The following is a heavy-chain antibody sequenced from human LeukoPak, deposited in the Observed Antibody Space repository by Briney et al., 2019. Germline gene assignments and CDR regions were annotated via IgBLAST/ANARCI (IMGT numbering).Heavy chain of an antibody. Sequence: GGSLRLSYAASGCTFSGDDLCWVRLAPRTGMEWVSFVSADGVGRTYADPAIGRYTVTRDFSANTLSLQMTSLRADDTAIYYCTKVSRTWYFELWGRGALVTVSS. CDR1: GCTFSGDD. CDR3: TKVSRTWYFEL. V-gene: IGHV3-23*01. J-gene: IGHJ2*01. CDR2: VSADGVGR.